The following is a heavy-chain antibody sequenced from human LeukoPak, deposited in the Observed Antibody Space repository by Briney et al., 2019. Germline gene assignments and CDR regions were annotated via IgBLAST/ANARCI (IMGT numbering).Heavy chain of an antibody. CDR1: GGSISSYY. J-gene: IGHJ3*02. D-gene: IGHD4-17*01. V-gene: IGHV4-59*01. CDR2: IYYSGST. Sequence: SETLSLTCTVSGGSISSYYWSWIRQPPGKGLEWIGYIYYSGSTNYNPSLKSRVTISVDTSKNQFSLKLSSVTAADTAVYYCARELNYGEGAFDIWGQGTMVTVPS. CDR3: ARELNYGEGAFDI.